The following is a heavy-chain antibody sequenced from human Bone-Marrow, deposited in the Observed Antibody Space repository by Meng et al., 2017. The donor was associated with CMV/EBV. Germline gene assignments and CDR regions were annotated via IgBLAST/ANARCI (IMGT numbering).Heavy chain of an antibody. CDR1: GGSFSGYY. D-gene: IGHD2-8*02. V-gene: IGHV4-34*01. J-gene: IGHJ6*02. Sequence: SETLSLTCAVYGGSFSGYYWSWIRQPPGKGLEWIGEINHSGSTNYNPSLKSRVTISVDTSKNQFSLKLSSVTAADTAVYYCARAGVLRGMDVWGQGTTVTVSS. CDR3: ARAGVLRGMDV. CDR2: INHSGST.